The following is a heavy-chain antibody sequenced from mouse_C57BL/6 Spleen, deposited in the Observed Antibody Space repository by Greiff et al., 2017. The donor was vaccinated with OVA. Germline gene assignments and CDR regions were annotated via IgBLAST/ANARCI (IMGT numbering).Heavy chain of an antibody. D-gene: IGHD4-1*01. CDR3: ARLVTGTNCVDY. CDR1: GFTFSSYA. Sequence: EVQGVESGGGLVKPGGSLKLSCAASGFTFSSYAMSWVRQTPEKRLEWVATISDGGSYTYYPANVKGRFPISRDNAQNNLYLQMSHLKSEDTAMYDCARLVTGTNCVDYWGQGTTLTVSS. J-gene: IGHJ2*01. CDR2: ISDGGSYT. V-gene: IGHV5-4*01.